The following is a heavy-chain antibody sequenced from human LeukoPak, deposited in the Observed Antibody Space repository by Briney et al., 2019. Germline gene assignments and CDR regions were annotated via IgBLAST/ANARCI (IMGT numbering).Heavy chain of an antibody. J-gene: IGHJ4*02. CDR1: GFTFSSYA. CDR2: ISGSGGST. D-gene: IGHD2-2*01. CDR3: AKVSIVVVPAATNFDY. V-gene: IGHV3-23*01. Sequence: GGSLRLSCAASGFTFSSYAMSWVRQAPGKGLEWVSAISGSGGSTYYADSVKGRFTISRDNSKNTLYLQMNGLRAEDTAVYYCAKVSIVVVPAATNFDYWGQGTLVTVSS.